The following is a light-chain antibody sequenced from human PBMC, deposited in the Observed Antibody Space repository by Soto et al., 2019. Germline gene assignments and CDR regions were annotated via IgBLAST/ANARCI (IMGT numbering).Light chain of an antibody. CDR1: QVISSS. CDR2: AAS. J-gene: IGKJ2*03. V-gene: IGKV1-9*01. CDR3: QQLHGYPGWS. Sequence: DLQLTQSPSFLSASVGDRVTITCRASQVISSSLAWYQQKPGKAPKLLIYAASTLQSGVPSTFSGSGSGTEFTLTISSLQPEDFATYYCQQLHGYPGWSFGQGTKLEI.